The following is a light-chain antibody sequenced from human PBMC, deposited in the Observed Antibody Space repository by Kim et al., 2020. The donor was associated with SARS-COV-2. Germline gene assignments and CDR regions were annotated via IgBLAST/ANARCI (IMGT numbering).Light chain of an antibody. CDR2: GAS. CDR3: QQYGSSSWT. J-gene: IGKJ1*01. V-gene: IGKV3-20*01. CDR1: QSVSSSY. Sequence: SPGERATLSGRASQSVSSSYVAWYQQKPGQAPRLLIYGASSRATGIPDRFSGSVSGTDFTLTISRLEPEDFAVYYCQQYGSSSWTFGQGTKVDIK.